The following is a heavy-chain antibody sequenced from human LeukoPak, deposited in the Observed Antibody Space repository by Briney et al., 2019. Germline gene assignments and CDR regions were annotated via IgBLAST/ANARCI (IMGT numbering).Heavy chain of an antibody. CDR3: ARARASLQTSYYGSGSNLGY. D-gene: IGHD3-10*01. V-gene: IGHV1-2*04. J-gene: IGHJ4*02. CDR1: GYSFSDYY. CDR2: INPNSGGT. Sequence: ASVKVSCKTSGYSFSDYYMHWVRQVPGQGLEWMGWINPNSGGTSYAQKFQGWITMTRDTSISTVYMELNRLKSDDTAVYYCARARASLQTSYYGSGSNLGYWGQGTLVTVSS.